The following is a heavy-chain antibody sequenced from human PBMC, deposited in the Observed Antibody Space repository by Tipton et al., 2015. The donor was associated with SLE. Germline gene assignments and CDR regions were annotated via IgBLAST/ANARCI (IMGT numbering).Heavy chain of an antibody. Sequence: RSLRLSCAASGFTFSSYGMYWVRQAPGKGLEWVAVICYDGSNKYYADSVKGRFTISRDNSKNTLYLQMNSLRAEDTAAYYCASEFYYGSGSSYWGQGTLVTVSS. V-gene: IGHV3-30*03. J-gene: IGHJ4*02. CDR1: GFTFSSYG. D-gene: IGHD3-10*01. CDR3: ASEFYYGSGSSY. CDR2: ICYDGSNK.